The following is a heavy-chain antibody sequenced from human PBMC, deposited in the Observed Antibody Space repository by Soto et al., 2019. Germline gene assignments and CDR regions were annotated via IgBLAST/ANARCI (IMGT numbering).Heavy chain of an antibody. D-gene: IGHD3-22*01. CDR3: TFLFNYDRGGTRERYFKAVDV. Sequence: SGGYVRLSSAASGVSFTGSCIHCVRQASGKGLEWVGRIRSKANTYATAYAASVKGRFTISRDDSKNTAYLQMNSLKTEDTAVYYCTFLFNYDRGGTRERYFKAVDVSDPGTT. J-gene: IGHJ6*02. CDR2: IRSKANTYAT. V-gene: IGHV3-73*01. CDR1: GVSFTGSC.